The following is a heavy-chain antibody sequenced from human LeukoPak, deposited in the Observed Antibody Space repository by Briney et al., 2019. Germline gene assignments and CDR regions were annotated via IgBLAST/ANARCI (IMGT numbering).Heavy chain of an antibody. CDR2: IYSGGST. D-gene: IGHD5-24*01. CDR1: GFTVSSNY. V-gene: IGHV3-66*01. Sequence: PGGSLRLSCAASGFTVSSNYMSWVRQAPGKGLEWVSVIYSGGSTDYKDSVKDRFIISRDNSKNTLYLQMNSLRAEDTAVYYCAKERATMNAFDIWGQGTMVTVSS. J-gene: IGHJ3*02. CDR3: AKERATMNAFDI.